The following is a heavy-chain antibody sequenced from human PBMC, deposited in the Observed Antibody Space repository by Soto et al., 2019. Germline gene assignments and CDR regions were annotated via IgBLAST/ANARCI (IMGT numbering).Heavy chain of an antibody. J-gene: IGHJ6*02. V-gene: IGHV1-24*01. CDR3: ALATCSGGRCYETYYYYGMDV. CDR1: GYTLTELS. CDR2: FDPEDGET. D-gene: IGHD2-15*01. Sequence: QVQLVQSGAEVKKPGPSVKVSCKVSGYTLTELSMHWVRQAPGKGLEWMGSFDPEDGETIYAQKFQGRVTMTEDTSTDTAYMELSSLRSEDTAVYYCALATCSGGRCYETYYYYGMDVCGQGTTVTVSS.